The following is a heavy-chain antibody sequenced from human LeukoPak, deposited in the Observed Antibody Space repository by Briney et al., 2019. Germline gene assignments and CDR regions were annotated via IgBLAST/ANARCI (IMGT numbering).Heavy chain of an antibody. CDR1: GYSISSGYY. D-gene: IGHD3-22*01. V-gene: IGHV4-38-2*02. J-gene: IGHJ3*02. CDR3: AKSNGYGLIDI. CDR2: IYHNGNT. Sequence: SETLSLTCTVSGYSISSGYYWGWIRQPPGKGLEWLGSIYHNGNTYYNPSLKSRVTISLDTSRNQFSLKLNSVTAADTAVYYCAKSNGYGLIDIWGQGTMVTVSS.